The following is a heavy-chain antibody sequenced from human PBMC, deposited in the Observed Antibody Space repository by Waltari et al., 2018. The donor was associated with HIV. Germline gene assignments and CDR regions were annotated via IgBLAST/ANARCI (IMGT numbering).Heavy chain of an antibody. CDR1: GLDSKNYW. J-gene: IGHJ4*02. V-gene: IGHV3-7*01. D-gene: IGHD6-19*01. CDR2: IRQDGIGK. Sequence: EVRLEESGGPLVQPGGSLRLSCAASGLDSKNYWMSWVRQAAGKRLEWVANIRQDGIGKYYADSVRGRFSISRDNANNTLFLQMNNVRVEDSAAYYCATSRGGLADYWGWGALVTVST. CDR3: ATSRGGLADY.